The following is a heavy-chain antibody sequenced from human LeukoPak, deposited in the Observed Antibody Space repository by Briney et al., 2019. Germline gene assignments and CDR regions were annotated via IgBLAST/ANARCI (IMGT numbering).Heavy chain of an antibody. CDR3: ARVYGSGSYYNGYYYYNMDV. D-gene: IGHD3-10*01. Sequence: PSETLSLTCTVSGGSISSSSYYWGWIRQPPGKGLEWIGSIYYSGSTYYNPSLKSRVTISVDTSKNQFSLKLSSVTAADTAEYYCARVYGSGSYYNGYYYYNMDVWGKGTTVTISS. CDR1: GGSISSSSYY. J-gene: IGHJ6*03. CDR2: IYYSGST. V-gene: IGHV4-39*01.